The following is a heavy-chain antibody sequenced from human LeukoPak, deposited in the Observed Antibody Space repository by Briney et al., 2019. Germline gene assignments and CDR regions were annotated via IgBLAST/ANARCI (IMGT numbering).Heavy chain of an antibody. CDR1: GGSISSYY. Sequence: SETLSLTCTVSGGSISSYYWSWIRQPPGKGLEWIGSIYYTGITYYNPSLKSRVAISVDTSKNQFSLKLNSVTAADTAMYYCATYSGSYPYYFDYWGQGTLVTVSS. CDR2: IYYTGIT. D-gene: IGHD1-26*01. CDR3: ATYSGSYPYYFDY. J-gene: IGHJ4*02. V-gene: IGHV4-59*01.